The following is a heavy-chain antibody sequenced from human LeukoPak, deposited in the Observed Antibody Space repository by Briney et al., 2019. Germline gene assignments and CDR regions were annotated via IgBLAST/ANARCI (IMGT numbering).Heavy chain of an antibody. J-gene: IGHJ4*02. V-gene: IGHV1-69*06. Sequence: ASVKVSCKASGGTFSSYAISWVRQATGQGLEWMGGIIPIFGTANYAQKFQGRVTITADRSTSTAYMELSSLRSEDTAVYYCASYTGIHYDYVWGSYRYYFDYWGQGTLVTVSS. CDR1: GGTFSSYA. CDR2: IIPIFGTA. CDR3: ASYTGIHYDYVWGSYRYYFDY. D-gene: IGHD3-16*02.